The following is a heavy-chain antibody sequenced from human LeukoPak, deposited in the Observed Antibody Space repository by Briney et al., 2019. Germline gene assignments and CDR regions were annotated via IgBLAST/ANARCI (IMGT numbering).Heavy chain of an antibody. J-gene: IGHJ5*01. CDR3: ARPLMYYYGSETYFWFDS. Sequence: GGSLRLSCAASGFNFNTYWMGWVRQAPGKGLEWVANIKQDGSEKYYVDSVKGRFTISRDNARNSMSLQVNSLRAEDTAVYYCARPLMYYYGSETYFWFDSWGQGMLVTVSS. CDR2: IKQDGSEK. CDR1: GFNFNTYW. D-gene: IGHD3-10*01. V-gene: IGHV3-7*01.